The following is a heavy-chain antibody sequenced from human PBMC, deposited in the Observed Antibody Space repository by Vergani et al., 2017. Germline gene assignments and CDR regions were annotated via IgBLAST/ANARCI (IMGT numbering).Heavy chain of an antibody. CDR2: IYYSGST. CDR3: ARHPSVSCTAGSCYIRPYQGWFDP. CDR1: GDSLTNNNYY. Sequence: QLQLQESGPGLVKPSETLSLTCIVSGDSLTNNNYYWGWIRQPPGKGLEWIGSIYYSGSTYYNPSLERRVSISVDTSKNHFSLKLRSGTAADTAVYYCARHPSVSCTAGSCYIRPYQGWFDPWGQGTLVTVSS. V-gene: IGHV4-39*01. J-gene: IGHJ5*02. D-gene: IGHD2-15*01.